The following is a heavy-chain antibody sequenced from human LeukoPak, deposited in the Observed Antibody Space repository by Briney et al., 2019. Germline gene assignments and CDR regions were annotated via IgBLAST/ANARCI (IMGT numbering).Heavy chain of an antibody. V-gene: IGHV1-69*01. J-gene: IGHJ4*02. D-gene: IGHD2-2*01. Sequence: ASVKVSCKASGGTFSSYAISWVRQAPGQGLEWMGGIIPIFGTANYAQKFQGRVTITADESTSTAYMELRSLRSDDTAVYYCARETPGSPPRNWGQGTLVTVSS. CDR3: ARETPGSPPRN. CDR2: IIPIFGTA. CDR1: GGTFSSYA.